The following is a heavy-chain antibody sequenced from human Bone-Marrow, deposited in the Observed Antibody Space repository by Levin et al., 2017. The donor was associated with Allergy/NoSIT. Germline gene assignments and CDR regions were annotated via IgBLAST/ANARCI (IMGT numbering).Heavy chain of an antibody. Sequence: GGSLRLSCSASGFIFKTYAMHWVRQAPGKGLEWVAVISYDGSNTYYGGSVKGRFTITRDNSKNTLYLEMTSLIPEDTAFYYCARDEFSGYYYIDYWGQGTLVTVSS. CDR2: ISYDGSNT. J-gene: IGHJ4*02. CDR3: ARDEFSGYYYIDY. D-gene: IGHD3-22*01. V-gene: IGHV3-30*03. CDR1: GFIFKTYA.